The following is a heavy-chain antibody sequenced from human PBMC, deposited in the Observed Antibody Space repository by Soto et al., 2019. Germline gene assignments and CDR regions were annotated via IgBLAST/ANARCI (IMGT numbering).Heavy chain of an antibody. CDR2: IGTAGDT. V-gene: IGHV3-13*01. CDR3: ARGGGVPAGYYYYYGMDV. Sequence: SGFTFSSYDMHWVRQATGKGLEWVSAIGTAGDTYYPGSVKGRFTISRENAKNSLYLQMNSLRAEDTAVYYCARGGGVPAGYYYYYGMDVWGQGTTVTVSS. D-gene: IGHD2-2*01. J-gene: IGHJ6*02. CDR1: GFTFSSYD.